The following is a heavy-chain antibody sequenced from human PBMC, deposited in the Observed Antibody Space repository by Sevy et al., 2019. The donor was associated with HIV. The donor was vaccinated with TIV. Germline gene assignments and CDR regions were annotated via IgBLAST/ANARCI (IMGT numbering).Heavy chain of an antibody. V-gene: IGHV3-23*01. CDR1: GFTFSSYA. Sequence: GGSLRLSCAASGFTFSSYAMSWVRQAPGKGLEWVSAISGSGGSTFYADSVKGRFTISRDNSKNTLYLQMNSLRTEDTAVYYCAKGDTPMRRFGYFDYWGQGTLVTVSS. CDR2: ISGSGGST. CDR3: AKGDTPMRRFGYFDY. J-gene: IGHJ4*02. D-gene: IGHD5-18*01.